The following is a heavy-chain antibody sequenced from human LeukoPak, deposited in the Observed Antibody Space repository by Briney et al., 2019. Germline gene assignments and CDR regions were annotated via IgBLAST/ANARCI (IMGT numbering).Heavy chain of an antibody. Sequence: PSETLSLTCAVYGGSFSGYHWSWIRQPPGKGLEWIGEINHSGSTNYNPSLKSRVTISVDTSKNQFSLKLSSVTAADTAVYYCARGSDFWSGYYRYYFDYWGQGTLVTVSS. J-gene: IGHJ4*02. V-gene: IGHV4-34*01. CDR3: ARGSDFWSGYYRYYFDY. D-gene: IGHD3-3*01. CDR2: INHSGST. CDR1: GGSFSGYH.